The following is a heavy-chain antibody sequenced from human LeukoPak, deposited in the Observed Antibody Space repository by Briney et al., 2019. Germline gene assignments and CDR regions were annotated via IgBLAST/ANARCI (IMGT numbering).Heavy chain of an antibody. J-gene: IGHJ5*02. CDR1: GGSISSGDYY. Sequence: SETLSLTCTVSGGSISSGDYYWSWIRQPPGKGLEWIGYIYYSGSTYYNPSLKSRVTISVDTSKNQFSLKLSSVTAAYTAVYYCAVLYGDYPNWFDPWGQGTLVTVSS. D-gene: IGHD4-17*01. CDR3: AVLYGDYPNWFDP. V-gene: IGHV4-30-4*01. CDR2: IYYSGST.